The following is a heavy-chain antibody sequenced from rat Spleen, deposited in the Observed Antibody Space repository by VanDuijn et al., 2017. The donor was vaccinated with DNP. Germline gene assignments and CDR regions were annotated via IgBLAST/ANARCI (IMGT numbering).Heavy chain of an antibody. Sequence: EVQLVESDGGLVQPGGSLKLSCAASGFTFSDYYMAWVRQAPAKGLEWVATISYDGDTTYYRDSVKGRFTISRDNAKNTLYLQMDSLRSEYTATYYCARGTMMVVTPFAYWGQGTPVTVSS. J-gene: IGHJ3*01. D-gene: IGHD1-12*02. V-gene: IGHV5-29*01. CDR3: ARGTMMVVTPFAY. CDR1: GFTFSDYY. CDR2: ISYDGDTT.